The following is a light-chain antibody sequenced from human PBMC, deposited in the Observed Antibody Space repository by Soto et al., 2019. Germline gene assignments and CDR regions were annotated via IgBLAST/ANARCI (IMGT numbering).Light chain of an antibody. CDR1: SSNIGNNY. CDR2: DSN. Sequence: QSVLTQSPSVSAAPGQKVTISCSGTSSNIGNNYVSWYQQLPGTAPKLLIYDSNKRPSGIPDRFSGSKSGTSATLGITGLQTGDEADYYCGTWDNSLSTLIFGGGTKLTVL. V-gene: IGLV1-51*01. CDR3: GTWDNSLSTLI. J-gene: IGLJ2*01.